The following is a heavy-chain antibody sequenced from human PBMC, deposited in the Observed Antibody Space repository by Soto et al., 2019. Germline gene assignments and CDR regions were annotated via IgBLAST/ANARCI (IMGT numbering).Heavy chain of an antibody. CDR3: ARILNPTGTTCFDP. V-gene: IGHV2-26*01. CDR2: IFSNDEE. CDR1: PRVG. J-gene: IGHJ5*02. Sequence: PRVGVSWIRQPPGKALEWLAHIFSNDEESHNTTLRARLTISKDISKGQVFLTMTNMDPVDTGTYYCARILNPTGTTCFDPWGQGTLVSVSS. D-gene: IGHD1-1*01.